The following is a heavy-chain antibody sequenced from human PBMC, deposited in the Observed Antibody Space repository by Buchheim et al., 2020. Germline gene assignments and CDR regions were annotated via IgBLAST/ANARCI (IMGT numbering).Heavy chain of an antibody. CDR2: ISSSSSYI. CDR3: ARASGTNGYYYGMDV. Sequence: EVPLVESGGGLVKPGGSLRLSCAASGFTFSSYSMNWVRQAPGKGLEWVSSISSSSSYIYYADSVKGRFTISRDNAKNSLYLQMNSLRAEDTAVYYCARASGTNGYYYGMDVWGQGTT. D-gene: IGHD3-10*01. CDR1: GFTFSSYS. J-gene: IGHJ6*02. V-gene: IGHV3-21*01.